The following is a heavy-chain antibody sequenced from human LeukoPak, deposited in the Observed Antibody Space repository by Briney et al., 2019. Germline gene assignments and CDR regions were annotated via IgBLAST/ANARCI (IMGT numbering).Heavy chain of an antibody. V-gene: IGHV3-9*01. J-gene: IGHJ4*02. CDR1: GFTFDDYA. CDR2: ISWNSEII. D-gene: IGHD6-13*01. CDR3: AKHMTREFYSGRWYYFDY. Sequence: GRSLRLSCAGSGFTFDDYAMHWVRQVPGKGLEWVSGISWNSEIIDYADSVKGRFTIARDNAKNSLYLQMNSLRAEDTALYYCAKHMTREFYSGRWYYFDYWGQGTLVTVSS.